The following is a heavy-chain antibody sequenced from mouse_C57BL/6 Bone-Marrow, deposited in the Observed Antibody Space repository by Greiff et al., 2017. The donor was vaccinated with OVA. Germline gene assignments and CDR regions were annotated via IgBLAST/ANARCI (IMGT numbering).Heavy chain of an antibody. CDR1: GFSLTSYG. J-gene: IGHJ1*03. D-gene: IGHD1-1*01. CDR2: IWRGGST. V-gene: IGHV2-5*01. CDR3: AKVSYYYGSSFWYFDV. Sequence: VKLQESGPGLVQPSQSLSITCTVSGFSLTSYGVHWVRQSPGKGLEWLGVIWRGGSTDYNAAFMSRLSITKDNSKSQVFFKMNSLQADDTAIYYCAKVSYYYGSSFWYFDVWGTGTTVTVSS.